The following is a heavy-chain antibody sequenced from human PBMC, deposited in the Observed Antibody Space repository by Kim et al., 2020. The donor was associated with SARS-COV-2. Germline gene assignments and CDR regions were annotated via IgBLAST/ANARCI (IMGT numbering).Heavy chain of an antibody. CDR1: GGSISSYY. Sequence: SETLSLTCTVSGGSISSYYWSWIRQPPGKGLEWIGYIYYSGSTNYNPSLKSRVTISVDTSKNQFSLKLSSVTAADTAVYYCARLRRGDSGYDCPVFDYWG. CDR2: IYYSGST. CDR3: ARLRRGDSGYDCPVFDY. V-gene: IGHV4-59*01. J-gene: IGHJ4*01. D-gene: IGHD5-12*01.